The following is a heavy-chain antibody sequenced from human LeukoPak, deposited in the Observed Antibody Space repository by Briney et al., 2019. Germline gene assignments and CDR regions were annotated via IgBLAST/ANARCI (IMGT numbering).Heavy chain of an antibody. Sequence: PSETLSLTCTVSGGSLSRGGYYWSWIRQHPGKGLEWIGYIYYSGSTYYNPPLKSRVTISVDTSKNQVSLKLSSVTAADTAVYYCARDLRGDGYNFWFDPWGQGTLVTVSS. D-gene: IGHD5-24*01. CDR3: ARDLRGDGYNFWFDP. CDR1: GGSLSRGGYY. CDR2: IYYSGST. J-gene: IGHJ5*02. V-gene: IGHV4-31*03.